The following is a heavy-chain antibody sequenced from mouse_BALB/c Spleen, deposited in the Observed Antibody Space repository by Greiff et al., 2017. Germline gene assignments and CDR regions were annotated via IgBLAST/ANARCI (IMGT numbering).Heavy chain of an antibody. V-gene: IGHV5-4*02. CDR1: GFTFSDYY. J-gene: IGHJ1*01. CDR2: ISDGGSYT. CDR3: ASAATAWYFDV. Sequence: EVKVVESGGGLVKPGGSLKLSCAASGFTFSDYYMYWVRQTPEKRLEWVATISDGGSYTYYPDSVKGRFTISRDNAKNNLYLQMSSLKSEDTAMYYCASAATAWYFDVWGAGTTVTVSS. D-gene: IGHD1-2*01.